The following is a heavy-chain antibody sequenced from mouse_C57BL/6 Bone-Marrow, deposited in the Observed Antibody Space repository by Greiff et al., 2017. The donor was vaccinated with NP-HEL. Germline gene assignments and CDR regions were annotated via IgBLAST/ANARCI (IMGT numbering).Heavy chain of an antibody. CDR3: ARDSYYYGSSYGLWWFDV. Sequence: EVQLQQSGPELVKPGASVKISCKASGYTFTDYYMNWVKQSHGKSLEWIGDINPNNGGTSYNQKFKGKATLTVYKSSTPAYMELRSLTSEDSAVYYCARDSYYYGSSYGLWWFDVWGTGTTVTVSS. D-gene: IGHD1-1*01. CDR2: INPNNGGT. CDR1: GYTFTDYY. J-gene: IGHJ1*03. V-gene: IGHV1-26*01.